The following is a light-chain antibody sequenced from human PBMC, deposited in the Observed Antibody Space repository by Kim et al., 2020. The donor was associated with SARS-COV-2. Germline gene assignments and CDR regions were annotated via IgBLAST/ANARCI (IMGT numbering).Light chain of an antibody. J-gene: IGKJ1*01. V-gene: IGKV3-20*01. CDR2: GAS. CDR1: QSVNNNF. Sequence: ETVLTQSPDTLSLSPGERAIISCRASQSVNNNFLAWYQQRPGQAPRLLIFGASNRAAEVADRFRGTGSGTDFTLTISRLEPEDFAVYYWQQYGSSPRTFGQGTKVDIK. CDR3: QQYGSSPRT.